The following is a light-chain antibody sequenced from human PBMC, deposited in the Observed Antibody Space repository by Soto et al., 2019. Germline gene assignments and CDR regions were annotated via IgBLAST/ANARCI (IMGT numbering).Light chain of an antibody. J-gene: IGKJ1*01. Sequence: DIQMTQSPSILSASVGDRVAITCRASQTISTWLAWYQLKPGKAPKLLICDASSLESGVPSRFGGSGSGTDFTLTFSSLQPHEFATYSCKQYLTYSWTSGKGTKVEV. CDR3: KQYLTYSWT. CDR1: QTISTW. V-gene: IGKV1-5*01. CDR2: DAS.